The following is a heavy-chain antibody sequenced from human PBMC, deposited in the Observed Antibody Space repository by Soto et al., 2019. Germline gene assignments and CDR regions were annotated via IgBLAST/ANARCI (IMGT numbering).Heavy chain of an antibody. V-gene: IGHV3-66*01. CDR2: IYSGGFT. CDR1: GVTVSSSY. CDR3: ASEPRYSNHYYYYMAV. J-gene: IGHJ6*03. Sequence: GGSLRLSCAASGVTVSSSYMSWVRQAPGKGLEWVSVIYSGGFTYYADSVKGRFTISRDNSKNTLYFQMNSLRAEDTAVYYCASEPRYSNHYYYYMAVWGKGTTVTVS. D-gene: IGHD4-4*01.